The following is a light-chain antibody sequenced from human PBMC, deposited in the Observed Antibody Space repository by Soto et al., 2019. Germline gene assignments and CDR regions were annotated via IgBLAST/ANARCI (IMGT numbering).Light chain of an antibody. CDR1: QTISSSF. V-gene: IGKV3-20*01. J-gene: IGKJ1*01. CDR2: LAS. Sequence: EIVLTQSPGTLSLSPGGTATLSCRASQTISSSFLAWYQQKPGQTPRLLIDLASNRATGIPDRFSGRGSGTDFTPTISSLEPEDSAVYYCQQYGSSPWTFGQGTKVEIK. CDR3: QQYGSSPWT.